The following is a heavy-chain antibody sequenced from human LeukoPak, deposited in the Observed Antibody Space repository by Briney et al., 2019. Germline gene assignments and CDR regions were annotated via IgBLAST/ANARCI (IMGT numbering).Heavy chain of an antibody. V-gene: IGHV3-21*01. CDR1: GFSFSSHS. J-gene: IGHJ5*02. CDR3: ARDYYGSGSYGP. CDR2: ISSSGMYI. Sequence: GGSLRLSCAAAGFSFSSHSMNWVRQAPGKGLEWVSSISSSGMYIYYADAVKGRFTISRDNAKNSLYLQMSSLRAEDTAVYYCARDYYGSGSYGPWGQGTLVTVSS. D-gene: IGHD3-10*01.